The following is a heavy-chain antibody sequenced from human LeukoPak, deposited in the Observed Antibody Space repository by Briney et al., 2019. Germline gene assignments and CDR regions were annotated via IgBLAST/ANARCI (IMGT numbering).Heavy chain of an antibody. CDR1: GFTFSSHG. D-gene: IGHD1-26*01. CDR3: AKDGRLQTEYPYFDH. V-gene: IGHV3-30*18. J-gene: IGHJ4*02. CDR2: VSYDGKKI. Sequence: QSGGSLRLSCAAYGFTFSSHGMHWVRQAPGKGLEWVALVSYDGKKIYYVDSVKGRFTISRDNSKNTLDLQMNSLRPEDTAVYYCAKDGRLQTEYPYFDHWGQGTLVSVAS.